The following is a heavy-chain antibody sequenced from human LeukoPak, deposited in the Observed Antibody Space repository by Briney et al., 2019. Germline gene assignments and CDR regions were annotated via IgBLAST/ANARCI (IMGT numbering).Heavy chain of an antibody. CDR2: IYHSGST. V-gene: IGHV4-39*07. Sequence: SETLSLTCTVSGGSISSSSYYWGWIRQPPGKGLECIGNIYHSGSTYYNPSLKSRVTISVDTSKNQFSLNLSSVTAADTAVYYCARVRHSGSYYSAFDIWGQGTMVTVSS. J-gene: IGHJ3*02. CDR3: ARVRHSGSYYSAFDI. CDR1: GGSISSSSYY. D-gene: IGHD1-26*01.